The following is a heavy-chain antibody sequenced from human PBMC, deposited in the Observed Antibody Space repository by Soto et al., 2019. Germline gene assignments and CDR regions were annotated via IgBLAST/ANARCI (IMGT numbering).Heavy chain of an antibody. CDR3: TRDSSPKYTTYWVEAFDF. J-gene: IGHJ3*01. Sequence: ESGGGLVQPGGSLRLSCAASGFTFGSYWMTWVRQAPGKGLEWVANINRDGSVKNYVDSVKGRFTVSRDNANGSLYLQMYSLRVEDAAVYYCTRDSSPKYTTYWVEAFDFWGQGTMVTVS. V-gene: IGHV3-7*05. D-gene: IGHD2-2*02. CDR1: GFTFGSYW. CDR2: INRDGSVK.